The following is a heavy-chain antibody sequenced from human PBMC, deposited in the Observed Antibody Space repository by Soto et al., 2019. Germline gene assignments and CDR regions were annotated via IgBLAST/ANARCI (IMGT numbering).Heavy chain of an antibody. Sequence: EVQLLESGGGVVQPGGSLRLSCAASGFTFSSYAMSWVRQAPGKGLEWVSTISGNGGTTYYADSVKGRFTISRDNSKNTLYLQMNSLRAEDTAVYYCAKDARATYGMDVWGQGTTVTVSS. CDR1: GFTFSSYA. CDR3: AKDARATYGMDV. J-gene: IGHJ6*02. V-gene: IGHV3-23*01. CDR2: ISGNGGTT.